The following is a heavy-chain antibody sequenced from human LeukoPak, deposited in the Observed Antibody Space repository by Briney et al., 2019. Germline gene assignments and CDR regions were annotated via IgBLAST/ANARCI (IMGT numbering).Heavy chain of an antibody. CDR1: GFTFSSYG. J-gene: IGHJ4*02. Sequence: GGSLRLSCAASGFTFSSYGMHWVRQAPGKGLEWVAAIWSDGSNTYYADSVKGRFTISRDNSKNTLYLQMNSLRAEDTAVYFCARPYYYGSRSYMDYWGQGTLVTVSS. D-gene: IGHD3-10*01. CDR3: ARPYYYGSRSYMDY. V-gene: IGHV3-33*01. CDR2: IWSDGSNT.